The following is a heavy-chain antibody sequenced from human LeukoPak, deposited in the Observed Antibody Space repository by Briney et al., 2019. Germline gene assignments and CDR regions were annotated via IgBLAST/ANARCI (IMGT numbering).Heavy chain of an antibody. CDR3: ASSLVVINAPFDY. CDR1: GFTFSSYA. Sequence: PGGSLRLSCAASGFTFSSYAMSWVRQAPGKGLEWVSSISSSSSYIYYADSVKGRFTISRDNAKNSLYLQMNSLRAEDTAVYYCASSLVVINAPFDYWGQGTLVTVSS. CDR2: ISSSSSYI. D-gene: IGHD3-22*01. V-gene: IGHV3-21*01. J-gene: IGHJ4*02.